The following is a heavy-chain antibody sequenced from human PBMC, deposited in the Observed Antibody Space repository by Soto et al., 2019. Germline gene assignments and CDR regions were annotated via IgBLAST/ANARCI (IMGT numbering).Heavy chain of an antibody. Sequence: QVQLVQSGAEVKKPGSSVKVSCKASGGTFNNYGMGWVRQAPGQGLEWMGGIIPMIPRTNYAQKFQGRVTLTADASRSTAYMELRSLGSEDTAVYYCASWDYDVLTGYSYDDWGQGTLVTVSS. D-gene: IGHD3-9*01. CDR3: ASWDYDVLTGYSYDD. CDR2: IIPMIPRT. J-gene: IGHJ4*02. V-gene: IGHV1-69*01. CDR1: GGTFNNYG.